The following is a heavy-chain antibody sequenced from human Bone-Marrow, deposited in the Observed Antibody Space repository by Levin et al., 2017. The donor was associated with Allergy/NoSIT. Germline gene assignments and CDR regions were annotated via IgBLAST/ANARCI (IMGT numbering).Heavy chain of an antibody. V-gene: IGHV1-69*01. CDR1: GGTFRSYT. CDR3: ARSEDTTMVNWFDF. Sequence: KISCKASGGTFRSYTINWVRQAPGQGLEWMGGITPIFDTAKNAQKFQGRVTITADESTNTAYMELSSLRSEDTAVYYCARSEDTTMVNWFDFWGQGTLVTVSS. J-gene: IGHJ5*01. D-gene: IGHD5-18*01. CDR2: ITPIFDTA.